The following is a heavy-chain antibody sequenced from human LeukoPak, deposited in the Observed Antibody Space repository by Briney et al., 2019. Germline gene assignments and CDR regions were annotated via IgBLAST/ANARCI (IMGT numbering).Heavy chain of an antibody. V-gene: IGHV1-69*13. Sequence: SVKVSRKASGGTFSSYAISWVRQAPGQGLEWMGGIIPIFGTANYAQKFQGRVTITADESTSTAYMELSSLRSEDTAVYYCARGRTRYCSGGSCYSLNWFDPWGQGTLVTVSS. CDR1: GGTFSSYA. CDR2: IIPIFGTA. J-gene: IGHJ5*02. CDR3: ARGRTRYCSGGSCYSLNWFDP. D-gene: IGHD2-15*01.